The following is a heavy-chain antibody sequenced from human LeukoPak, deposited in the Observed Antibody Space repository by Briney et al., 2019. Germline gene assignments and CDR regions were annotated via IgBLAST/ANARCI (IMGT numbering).Heavy chain of an antibody. CDR2: ISGSSYYI. Sequence: PGGSLRLSCAASGFTFSSYSMNWVRQAPGKGLEWVSSISGSSYYIYYADSVKGRFTISRDNAKNSLYLQMNSLRAEDTAVYYCAKVNSRYFDWSAPLFDYWGQGTLVTVSS. CDR1: GFTFSSYS. J-gene: IGHJ4*02. V-gene: IGHV3-21*04. D-gene: IGHD3-9*01. CDR3: AKVNSRYFDWSAPLFDY.